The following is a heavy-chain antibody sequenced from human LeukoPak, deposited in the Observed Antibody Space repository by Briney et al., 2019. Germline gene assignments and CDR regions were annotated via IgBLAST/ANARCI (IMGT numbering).Heavy chain of an antibody. CDR1: GYTFTSYD. CDR3: AGGAPWGSLNWAD. CDR2: MNPNSGNT. Sequence: GASVKVSCKASGYTFTSYDINWVRQATGQGLEWMGWMNPNSGNTGYAQNFQGRVTMTRDTSITTAYMELNSLRSEDTAVYYCAGGAPWGSLNWADWGQGTLVTVSS. V-gene: IGHV1-8*01. J-gene: IGHJ4*02. D-gene: IGHD7-27*01.